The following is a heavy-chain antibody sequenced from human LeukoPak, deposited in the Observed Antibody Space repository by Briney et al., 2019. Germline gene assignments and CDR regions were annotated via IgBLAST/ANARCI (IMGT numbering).Heavy chain of an antibody. J-gene: IGHJ4*02. Sequence: GGSLRLSCAASGFSFSNYDMHWVRQAPGKGLEWVAVIWYDGSNKYYADSVKGRLTISRDNSKNTLYLQMNSLRVEDTAVYYCARGDPTVTTKQNFDYWGQGTLVTVSS. V-gene: IGHV3-33*08. CDR3: ARGDPTVTTKQNFDY. CDR2: IWYDGSNK. D-gene: IGHD4-17*01. CDR1: GFSFSNYD.